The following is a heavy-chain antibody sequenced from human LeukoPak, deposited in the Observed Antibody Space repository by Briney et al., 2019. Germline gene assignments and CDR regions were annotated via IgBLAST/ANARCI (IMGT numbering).Heavy chain of an antibody. CDR3: AKDRTHRRYYDSTGYYNQYDY. J-gene: IGHJ4*02. V-gene: IGHV3-23*01. CDR2: ISGNAAAT. Sequence: GGSLRISCVASEFIFSNFAMSWVRQASGKGLEWVSTISGNAAATYYGDSVKGRFTISRDNSRNKLYLQMNSLRAEDTAIYYCAKDRTHRRYYDSTGYYNQYDYWGQGALVTVSS. CDR1: EFIFSNFA. D-gene: IGHD3-22*01.